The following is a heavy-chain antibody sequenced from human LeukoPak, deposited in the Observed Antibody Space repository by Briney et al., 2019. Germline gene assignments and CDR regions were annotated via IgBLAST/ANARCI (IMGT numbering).Heavy chain of an antibody. Sequence: SETLSLTCNVSLGSISSYSWTWIRQPAGKGLEWIGRIYNSGSTNYDPSLESRVTMSVDTSKKRLSLKLSSVTAADTAVYYCARDALGMLGVWYFDLWGRGTLVTVSS. CDR2: IYNSGST. D-gene: IGHD3-10*02. CDR1: LGSISSYS. J-gene: IGHJ2*01. V-gene: IGHV4-4*07. CDR3: ARDALGMLGVWYFDL.